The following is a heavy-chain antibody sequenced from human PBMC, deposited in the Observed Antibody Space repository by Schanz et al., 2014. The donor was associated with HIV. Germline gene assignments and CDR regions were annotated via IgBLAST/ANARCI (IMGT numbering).Heavy chain of an antibody. CDR1: GLTFSDYA. V-gene: IGHV3-23*01. CDR3: AQMGAFAAFDI. J-gene: IGHJ3*02. CDR2: ISESGRYT. D-gene: IGHD3-16*01. Sequence: EVQLLESGGGLVQPGGSLRLSCAASGLTFSDYAMTWVRQGAGKGLEWVSTISESGRYTYYADSVKGRFTISRDNSRNTLFLQMDSLRVDDTAVYYCAQMGAFAAFDIWGHGTVVTVSS.